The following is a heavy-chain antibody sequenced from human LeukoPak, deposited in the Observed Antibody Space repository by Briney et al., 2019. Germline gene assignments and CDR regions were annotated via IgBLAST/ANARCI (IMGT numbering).Heavy chain of an antibody. D-gene: IGHD2-21*02. V-gene: IGHV4-61*02. CDR1: VGSISSGNYY. CDR3: ARNVYCGGDCQYYFDY. J-gene: IGHJ4*02. Sequence: SETLSLTCTVSVGSISSGNYYWNWIRQPAGKGLEWIGRIYTTGSTNYNPSLKSRVTISLDRSKNQFSLKLSSVTAADTAVYYCARNVYCGGDCQYYFDYWGQGTPVTVSS. CDR2: IYTTGST.